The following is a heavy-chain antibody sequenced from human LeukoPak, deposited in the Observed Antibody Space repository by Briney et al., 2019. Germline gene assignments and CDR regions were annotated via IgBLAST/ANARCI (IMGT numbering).Heavy chain of an antibody. CDR2: IRYDGSEI. D-gene: IGHD4-17*01. CDR3: AREGTVTPYNFDY. Sequence: GGSLRLSCAASGFSFSNYWMSWVRQTPGKGLEWVANIRYDGSEIYYVDSVEGRFTISRDNAKTSLFLQMNSLRVEDTAVYYCAREGTVTPYNFDYWGQGILVTVSS. CDR1: GFSFSNYW. V-gene: IGHV3-7*03. J-gene: IGHJ4*02.